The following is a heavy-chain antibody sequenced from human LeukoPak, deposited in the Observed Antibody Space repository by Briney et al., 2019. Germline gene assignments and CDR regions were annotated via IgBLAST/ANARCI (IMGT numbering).Heavy chain of an antibody. V-gene: IGHV1-2*02. CDR2: INPNSGGT. D-gene: IGHD3-22*01. Sequence: ASVKVSCKASGYTFTGYYMHWVRQAPGQGFEWMGWINPNSGGTNYAQTFQGRVTMTRDTSISTAYMEMSRLRSDDTAVYYCARGDSSGYYYVYWGQGTLVTVSS. J-gene: IGHJ4*02. CDR1: GYTFTGYY. CDR3: ARGDSSGYYYVY.